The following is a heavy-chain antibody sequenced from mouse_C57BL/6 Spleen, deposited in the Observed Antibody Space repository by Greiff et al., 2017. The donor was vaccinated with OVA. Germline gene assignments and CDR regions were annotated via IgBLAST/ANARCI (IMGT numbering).Heavy chain of an antibody. Sequence: VQLQQPGAELVMPGASVKLSCKASGYTFTSYWMHWVKQRPGQGLEWIGEIDPSDSYTNYNQKFKGKSTLTVDKSSSTAYMQLSSLTSEDSAVYYCARGDYNNYFDYWGQGTTLTVSS. CDR1: GYTFTSYW. CDR2: IDPSDSYT. D-gene: IGHD2-12*01. CDR3: ARGDYNNYFDY. J-gene: IGHJ2*01. V-gene: IGHV1-69*01.